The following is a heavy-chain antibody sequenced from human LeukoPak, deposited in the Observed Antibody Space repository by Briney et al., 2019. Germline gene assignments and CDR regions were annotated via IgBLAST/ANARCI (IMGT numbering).Heavy chain of an antibody. D-gene: IGHD1-7*01. J-gene: IGHJ6*03. Sequence: ASVKVSCKASGYTFTSYDINWVRQATGQGLEWMGWMNPNSGNTGYAQKFQGRVTMTRNTSISTAYMELSSLRSEDTAVYYCARRLRAGTYYYYYMDVWGKGTTVTISS. CDR2: MNPNSGNT. CDR3: ARRLRAGTYYYYYMDV. CDR1: GYTFTSYD. V-gene: IGHV1-8*01.